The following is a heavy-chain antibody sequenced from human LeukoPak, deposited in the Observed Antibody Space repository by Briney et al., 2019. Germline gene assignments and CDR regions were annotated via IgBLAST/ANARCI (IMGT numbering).Heavy chain of an antibody. CDR3: ARAHSIASYYYGVDV. CDR1: GGSISSYY. D-gene: IGHD2/OR15-2a*01. Sequence: PSETLSLTCTVSGGSISSYYWSWIRQPPGKGLEWIGYIYYSGSTNYNPSPKSRVTISVDTSKNQFSLKLSSVTAADTAVYYCARAHSIASYYYGVDVWGQGTRSPSP. V-gene: IGHV4-59*08. CDR2: IYYSGST. J-gene: IGHJ6*02.